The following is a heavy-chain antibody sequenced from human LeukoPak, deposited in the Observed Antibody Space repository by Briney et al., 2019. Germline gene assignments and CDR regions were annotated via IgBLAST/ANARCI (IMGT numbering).Heavy chain of an antibody. CDR2: IIPIFGTA. D-gene: IGHD5-18*01. CDR1: GGTFSSYA. V-gene: IGHV1-69*05. Sequence: SVEVSCKASGGTFSSYAISWVRQAPGQGLEWMGRIIPIFGTANYAQKFQGRVTITTDESTSTAYMELSSLRSEDTAVYYCARDRNTAMLEFDYWGQGTLVTVSS. J-gene: IGHJ4*02. CDR3: ARDRNTAMLEFDY.